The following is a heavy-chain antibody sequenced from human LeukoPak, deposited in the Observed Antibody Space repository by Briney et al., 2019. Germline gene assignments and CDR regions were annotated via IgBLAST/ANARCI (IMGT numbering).Heavy chain of an antibody. CDR1: GYTFTAYY. V-gene: IGHV1-2*06. CDR2: INSKDGGT. Sequence: ASVKVSCKASGYTFTAYYIHWVRQAPGQGLEWMGRINSKDGGTNYTQGFQGRVAMTRDTSINTAYLELSSLTSDDTAVYYCARGSTRDFWGQGTLLIVSS. D-gene: IGHD1-1*01. J-gene: IGHJ4*02. CDR3: ARGSTRDF.